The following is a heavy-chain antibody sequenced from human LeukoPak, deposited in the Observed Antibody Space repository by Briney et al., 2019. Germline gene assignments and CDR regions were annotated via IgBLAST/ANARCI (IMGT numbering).Heavy chain of an antibody. CDR2: IYDSGST. CDR3: ARGRDQYYYDSSGYYPSPFDY. D-gene: IGHD3-22*01. CDR1: GGSISSYY. J-gene: IGHJ4*02. V-gene: IGHV4-59*01. Sequence: PSETLSLTCTVSGGSISSYYWSWIRQPPGKGLEWIGYIYDSGSTNYNPSLKSRITISVDTSKNQFSLKLSSVTAADTAVYYCARGRDQYYYDSSGYYPSPFDYWGQGTLVTVSS.